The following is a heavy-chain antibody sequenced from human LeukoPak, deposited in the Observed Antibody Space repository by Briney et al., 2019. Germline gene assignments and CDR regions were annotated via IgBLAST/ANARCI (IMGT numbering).Heavy chain of an antibody. CDR1: GGSISSGGYY. J-gene: IGHJ4*02. Sequence: SETLSLTCTVSGGSISSGGYYWSWIRQHPGQGLEWIGYIYYSGSTYYNPSLKSRVTISVDTSKNQFSLKLSSVTAADTAVYYCARREAAAGSGFDYWGQGTLVTVSS. D-gene: IGHD6-13*01. V-gene: IGHV4-31*03. CDR3: ARREAAAGSGFDY. CDR2: IYYSGST.